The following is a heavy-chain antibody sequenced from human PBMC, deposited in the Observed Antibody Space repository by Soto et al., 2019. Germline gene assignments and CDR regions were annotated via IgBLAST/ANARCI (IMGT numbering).Heavy chain of an antibody. D-gene: IGHD3-9*01. CDR1: GGSFSGYY. CDR3: ARESHDILTGPPWVWYFDL. J-gene: IGHJ2*01. Sequence: QVQLQQWGAGPLRTLETLSLTCGVSGGSFSGYYWAWIRQSPGKGLEWIGEINDRGSINYNPSLKSRVSISVVTSKNHYSLNLRSVTAADTAVYYCARESHDILTGPPWVWYFDLWGRGTLVTVSS. CDR2: INDRGSI. V-gene: IGHV4-34*01.